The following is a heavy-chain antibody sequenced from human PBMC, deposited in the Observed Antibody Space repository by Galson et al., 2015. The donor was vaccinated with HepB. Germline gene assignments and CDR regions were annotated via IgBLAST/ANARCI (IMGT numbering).Heavy chain of an antibody. CDR3: ARSEPRTWHNFDY. Sequence: SLRLSCATSGFTFSRYTMHWVRQAPGRGLEWVAVISQDGSITHQADSVKGRFTISRDNSKNTLYLQTNSLRTEDTAVFYCARSEPRTWHNFDYWGQGTLVTVSS. J-gene: IGHJ4*02. V-gene: IGHV3-30*04. D-gene: IGHD1-14*01. CDR2: ISQDGSIT. CDR1: GFTFSRYT.